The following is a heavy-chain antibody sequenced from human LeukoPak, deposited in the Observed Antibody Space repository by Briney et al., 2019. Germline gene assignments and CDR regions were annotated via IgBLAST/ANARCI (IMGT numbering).Heavy chain of an antibody. CDR3: ARGSGWYSSGWLGY. V-gene: IGHV4-34*01. CDR2: INHSGST. Sequence: SETLSLTCAVSGYSISSGYYWSWIRPPPGKGLEWIGEINHSGSTNYNPSLKRRVTISVDTSKNQFSLKLSSVTAADTAVYYCARGSGWYSSGWLGYWGQGTLVTVSS. J-gene: IGHJ4*02. CDR1: GYSISSGYY. D-gene: IGHD6-19*01.